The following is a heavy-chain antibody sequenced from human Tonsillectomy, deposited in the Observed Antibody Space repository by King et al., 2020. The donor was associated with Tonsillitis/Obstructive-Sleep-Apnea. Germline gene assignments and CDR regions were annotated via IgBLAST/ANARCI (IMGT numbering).Heavy chain of an antibody. CDR3: AKGHEVSGTPLRVFDI. J-gene: IGHJ3*02. CDR2: ISGSGGST. V-gene: IGHV3-23*04. D-gene: IGHD1-1*01. Sequence: VQLVESGGGLVQPGGSLRLSCAASGFTFSSYAMSWVRQAPGKGLEWVSAISGSGGSTYYADSVKGRFTISRDNSKNTLYLQMNSLRAEDTAVYYCAKGHEVSGTPLRVFDIWGQGTIVTVFS. CDR1: GFTFSSYA.